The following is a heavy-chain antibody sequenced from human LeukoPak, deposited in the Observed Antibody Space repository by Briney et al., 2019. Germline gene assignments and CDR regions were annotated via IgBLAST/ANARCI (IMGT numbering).Heavy chain of an antibody. CDR2: INHSGST. V-gene: IGHV4-34*01. CDR1: GGSFSGYY. CDR3: ARGNCRRYSSNCPRGFDP. Sequence: PSETLSLTCAVYGGSFSGYYWSWIRQPPGKGLEWIGEINHSGSTNYNPSLKSRVTISVDTSKNQFSLKLSSVTAADTAVYYCARGNCRRYSSNCPRGFDPWGQGTLVTVSS. D-gene: IGHD6-13*01. J-gene: IGHJ5*02.